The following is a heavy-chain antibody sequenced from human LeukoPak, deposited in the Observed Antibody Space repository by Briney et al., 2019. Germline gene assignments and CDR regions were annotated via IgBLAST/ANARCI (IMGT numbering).Heavy chain of an antibody. CDR3: GRGQDVAAENYFDY. J-gene: IGHJ4*02. Sequence: PSQTLSLTCTVSGGSIISGTYYWSWIRQPAGKGLEWIGRIFPSGTTNYNPSLKSRVTISIDTSKNQFSLKLTSVTAADTAVYYCGRGQDVAAENYFDYWGQGTLVTVSS. V-gene: IGHV4-61*02. D-gene: IGHD6-25*01. CDR2: IFPSGTT. CDR1: GGSIISGTYY.